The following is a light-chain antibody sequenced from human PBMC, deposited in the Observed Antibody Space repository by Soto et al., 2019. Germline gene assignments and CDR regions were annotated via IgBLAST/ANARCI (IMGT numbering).Light chain of an antibody. J-gene: IGKJ4*01. CDR1: QSLLHSNGYNY. CDR3: MQALQTPLT. CDR2: LGS. V-gene: IGKV2-28*01. Sequence: DIVMTRSPLSLPVTPGEPASISCRSSQSLLHSNGYNYLDWYLQKPGQSPQLLIYLGSNRASGVPDRFSGSGSGTDFTLKISRVEAEYVGVYYCMQALQTPLTFGGGPKVEIK.